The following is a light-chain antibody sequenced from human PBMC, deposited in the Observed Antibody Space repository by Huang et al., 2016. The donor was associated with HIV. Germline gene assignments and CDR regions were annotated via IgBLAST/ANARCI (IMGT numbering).Light chain of an antibody. CDR2: DAS. CDR1: QSVSSY. V-gene: IGKV3-11*01. J-gene: IGKJ4*01. Sequence: EIVLTQSPATLSLSPGERATLSCRASQSVSSYLDWYQQKPGQAPRLLIYDASNRATGIPARFSGSGAVTDFTLTISSLEPEDFAVYYCRQRSNWLTFGGGTKVEIK. CDR3: RQRSNWLT.